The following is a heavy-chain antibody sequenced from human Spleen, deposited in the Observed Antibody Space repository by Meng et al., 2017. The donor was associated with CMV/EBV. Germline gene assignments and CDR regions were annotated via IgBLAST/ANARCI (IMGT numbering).Heavy chain of an antibody. CDR2: IIPIFGTA. CDR1: GGTFSSYA. CDR3: ARPIRGDYGMDV. D-gene: IGHD3-10*01. Sequence: SVKVSCKASGGTFSSYAISWVRQAPGQGLEWMGGIIPIFGTANYAQKFQGRVTITTDESTSTAYMELSSLRSEDTAVYYCARPIRGDYGMDVWGQGTTVTVSS. V-gene: IGHV1-69*05. J-gene: IGHJ6*02.